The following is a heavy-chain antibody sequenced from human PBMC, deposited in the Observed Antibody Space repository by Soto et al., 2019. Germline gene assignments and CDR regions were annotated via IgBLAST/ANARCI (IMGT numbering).Heavy chain of an antibody. CDR1: GVAMTYGGYS. V-gene: IGHV4-30-2*06. D-gene: IGHD6-13*01. J-gene: IGHJ4*02. Sequence: PSETLSLTCSVSGVAMTYGGYSWSWIRQSPEKGLEWLGYIGHLETTYYNPSFKSRLSLSIDRTRNQFSLSLSSMTAADTAVYYCARGRGIAAAGTVRLFDYWGQGTLVTVSS. CDR2: IGHLETT. CDR3: ARGRGIAAAGTVRLFDY.